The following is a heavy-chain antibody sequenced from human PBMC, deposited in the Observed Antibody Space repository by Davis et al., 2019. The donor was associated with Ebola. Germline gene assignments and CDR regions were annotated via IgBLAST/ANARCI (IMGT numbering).Heavy chain of an antibody. J-gene: IGHJ6*02. V-gene: IGHV1-69*10. Sequence: SVQVSCKASGYTFTSYDINWVRQAPGQGLEWMGGIIPILGIANYAQKFQGRVTITADESTSTAYMGLSSLRSEDTAVYYCARRSSSWLYYYYYGMDVWGQGTTVTVSS. CDR2: IIPILGIA. D-gene: IGHD6-13*01. CDR1: GYTFTSYD. CDR3: ARRSSSWLYYYYYGMDV.